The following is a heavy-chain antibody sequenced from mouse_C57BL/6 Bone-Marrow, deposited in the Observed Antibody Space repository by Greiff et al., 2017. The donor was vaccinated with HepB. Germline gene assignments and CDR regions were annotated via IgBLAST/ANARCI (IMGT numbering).Heavy chain of an antibody. D-gene: IGHD1-1*01. Sequence: EVQVVESGGGLVQPGGSLKLSCAASGFTFSDYYMYWVRQTPEKRLEWVAYISNGGGSTYYPDTVKGRFTISRDNAKNTLYLQMSRLKSEDTAMYYCARPMGLLRNWFAYWGQGTLVTVSA. V-gene: IGHV5-12*01. J-gene: IGHJ3*01. CDR1: GFTFSDYY. CDR3: ARPMGLLRNWFAY. CDR2: ISNGGGST.